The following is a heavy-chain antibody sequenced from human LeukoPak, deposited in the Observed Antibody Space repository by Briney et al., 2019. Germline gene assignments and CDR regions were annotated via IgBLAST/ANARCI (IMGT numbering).Heavy chain of an antibody. CDR3: AKDSHSGGSGSYFYYFDY. J-gene: IGHJ4*02. CDR1: GFTFSSYG. Sequence: GGSLRLSCAASGFTFSSYGMSWVRQAPGKVLEWVSAMSGSGGSTFYADSVKGRFTISRDNSKNTLYLQMNSLRAEDTAVYYCAKDSHSGGSGSYFYYFDYWGQGTLVTVSS. V-gene: IGHV3-23*01. D-gene: IGHD3-10*01. CDR2: MSGSGGST.